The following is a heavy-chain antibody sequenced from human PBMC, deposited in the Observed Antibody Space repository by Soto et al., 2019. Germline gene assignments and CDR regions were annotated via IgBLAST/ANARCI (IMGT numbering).Heavy chain of an antibody. CDR3: TKSGGGYVNSASYGGDYYS. D-gene: IGHD3-22*01. CDR2: ISYMGTT. Sequence: QVQLQESGPGLVKPSETLSLTCTVSGGSMNNYYWSWIRQAPGKGLQYIGYISYMGTTNYNPSLKRLFTITVDPSKNQLSLQLTSVTAADTALYYCTKSGGGYVNSASYGGDYYSWCRRPLVTVSA. CDR1: GGSMNNYY. V-gene: IGHV4-59*01. J-gene: IGHJ4*02.